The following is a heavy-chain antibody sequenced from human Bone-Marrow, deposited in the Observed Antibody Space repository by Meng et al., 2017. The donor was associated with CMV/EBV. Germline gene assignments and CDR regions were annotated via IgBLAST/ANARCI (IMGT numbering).Heavy chain of an antibody. J-gene: IGHJ1*01. CDR3: AHRRYDFWSGSEYFQH. Sequence: SGPTQVKPTQPLMLICTFSEFSLSTSGVGVGWIRQPPGKALEWLALIYWNDDKRYSPSLKSRLTITKDTSKNQVVLTMTNMDPVDTATYYCAHRRYDFWSGSEYFQHWGQGTLVTVSS. D-gene: IGHD3-3*01. V-gene: IGHV2-5*01. CDR1: EFSLSTSGVG. CDR2: IYWNDDK.